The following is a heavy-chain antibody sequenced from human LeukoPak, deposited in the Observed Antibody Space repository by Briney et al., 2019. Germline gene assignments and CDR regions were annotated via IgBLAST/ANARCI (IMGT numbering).Heavy chain of an antibody. CDR3: AANGYYTIEY. Sequence: SETLSLTCAVSGDSMSSIDWWSWVRQPPVKGLEWIGEIHHTGSTNYNPSLKSRVTISVDKSKDQFSLNFNSMSAADSAVYYCAANGYYTIEYWGQGTLVTVSS. CDR2: IHHTGST. V-gene: IGHV4-4*02. D-gene: IGHD1-26*01. J-gene: IGHJ4*02. CDR1: GDSMSSIDW.